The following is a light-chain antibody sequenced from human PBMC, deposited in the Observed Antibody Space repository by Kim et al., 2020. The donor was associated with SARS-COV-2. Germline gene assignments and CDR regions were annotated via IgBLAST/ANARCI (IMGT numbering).Light chain of an antibody. J-gene: IGKJ2*01. Sequence: LAPGERVTHYYWASQSVTANYFACNRQKPGQAPSLLIYGACSRAPGIPDRFSGSGSGTDFTLTISRLEPEDFGMYYCQQYGSSPRTFGQGTKLEI. CDR3: QQYGSSPRT. CDR2: GAC. CDR1: QSVTANY. V-gene: IGKV3-20*01.